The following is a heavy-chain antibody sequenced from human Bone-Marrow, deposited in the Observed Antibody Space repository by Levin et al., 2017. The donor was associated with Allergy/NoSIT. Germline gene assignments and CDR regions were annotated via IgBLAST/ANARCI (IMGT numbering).Heavy chain of an antibody. Sequence: PGGSLRLSCVVSGLTFTNYALSWVRQAPGKGLEWVSTISGTAYSSYYANSVKGRFTISRDNSKNTMFLQMNSLRVEDTAVYYCANGGEQRQVQIPEDFWGQGTLVTVSS. CDR3: ANGGEQRQVQIPEDF. D-gene: IGHD6-13*01. J-gene: IGHJ1*01. V-gene: IGHV3-23*05. CDR1: GLTFTNYA. CDR2: ISGTAYSS.